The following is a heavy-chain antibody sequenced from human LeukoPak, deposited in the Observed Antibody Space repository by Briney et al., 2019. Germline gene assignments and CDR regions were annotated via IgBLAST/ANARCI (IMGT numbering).Heavy chain of an antibody. CDR3: ARYNSGWNDY. D-gene: IGHD6-19*01. CDR2: ISSTSSLI. V-gene: IGHV3-21*01. J-gene: IGHJ4*02. Sequence: GGSLRLSCAASGFAFSSFNMNWVRQAPGKGLEWVSSISSTSSLIWYADSLKGRFTISRDNAKNSLYLQMDSLRAEDTAIYYCARYNSGWNDYWGQGTLVTVSS. CDR1: GFAFSSFN.